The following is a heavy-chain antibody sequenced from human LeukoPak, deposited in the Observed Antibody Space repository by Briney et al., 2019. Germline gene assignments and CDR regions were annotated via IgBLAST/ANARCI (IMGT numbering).Heavy chain of an antibody. CDR1: GYTFSSYG. V-gene: IGHV1-18*01. CDR2: INAYNGNT. D-gene: IGHD5-18*01. Sequence: ASVKVSCKASGYTFSSYGITWVRQAPGQGLEWMGWINAYNGNTNYAQKLQGRVTITTDTSTSTAYMELRSLRSDDTAVYYCVRDAEPGYSYGSDYWGQGTLLTVSS. J-gene: IGHJ4*02. CDR3: VRDAEPGYSYGSDY.